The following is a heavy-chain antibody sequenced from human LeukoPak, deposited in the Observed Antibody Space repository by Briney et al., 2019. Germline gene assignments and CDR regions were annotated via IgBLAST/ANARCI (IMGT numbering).Heavy chain of an antibody. V-gene: IGHV1-46*01. CDR3: ARDLVPGYSYGWGFDY. J-gene: IGHJ4*02. CDR2: INPSGGST. CDR1: GYTFTSYY. Sequence: GASVKVSCKASGYTFTSYYMHWVRQAPGQGLEWMGIINPSGGSTSYAQRFQGRVTMTRDTSTSTVYMELSSLRSEDTAVYYCARDLVPGYSYGWGFDYWGQGTLVTVSS. D-gene: IGHD5-18*01.